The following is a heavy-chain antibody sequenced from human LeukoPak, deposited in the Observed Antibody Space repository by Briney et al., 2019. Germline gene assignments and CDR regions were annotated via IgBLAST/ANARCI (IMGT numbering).Heavy chain of an antibody. CDR2: IYYSGST. V-gene: IGHV4-39*01. CDR1: GGSISSSSYY. Sequence: SETLSLTCTVSGGSISSSSYYWGWIRQPPGKGLEWIGSIYYSGSTYYNHFNSSLKSRVTISIDTSKNQFSLKLSSVTAADTAXXXXXXXXXXXXLNYYYYYMDVWGKGTTVTVSS. CDR3: XXXXXXXXLNYYYYYMDV. J-gene: IGHJ6*03.